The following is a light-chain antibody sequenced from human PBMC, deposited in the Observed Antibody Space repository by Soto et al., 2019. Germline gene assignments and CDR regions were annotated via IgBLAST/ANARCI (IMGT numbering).Light chain of an antibody. CDR1: SSNIGNNY. V-gene: IGLV1-51*01. CDR2: DSN. J-gene: IGLJ2*01. Sequence: QSVLTQPPSVSAAPGQKVTISCSGSSSNIGNNYVSWYRQLPGTAPKVLIYDSNKRPSGIPDRFSGSKSGTSATLGITGLQTGDEADYYCGTWDSSLSAVVFGGGTKLTVL. CDR3: GTWDSSLSAVV.